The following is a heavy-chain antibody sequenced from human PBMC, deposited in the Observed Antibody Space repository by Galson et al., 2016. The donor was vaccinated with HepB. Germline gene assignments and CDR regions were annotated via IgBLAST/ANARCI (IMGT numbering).Heavy chain of an antibody. CDR2: ILYDESNE. V-gene: IGHV3-33*01. Sequence: SLRLSCAASGFTFSRYGMHWVRQTPGKGLEWVAGILYDESNEKYADSVKGRFTISRANSKYTLNLQMNSMRVEDTATYYCAREEAMVQGVRMKIFAGLHYYGMDVWGKGTTVTVSS. D-gene: IGHD3-10*01. CDR1: GFTFSRYG. J-gene: IGHJ6*04. CDR3: AREEAMVQGVRMKIFAGLHYYGMDV.